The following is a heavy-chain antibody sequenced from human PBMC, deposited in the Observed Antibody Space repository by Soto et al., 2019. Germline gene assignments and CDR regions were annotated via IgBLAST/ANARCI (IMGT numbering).Heavy chain of an antibody. Sequence: SGPTLVNPTQTLTLTCTFSGFSLSTSGVGVGWIRQPPGKALEWLALIYWNDDKRYSPSLKGRLTITKDTSKKQVVLTMTNMDPVDTATYYCAHLTTVTTTAINWFDPWGQGTLVTVSS. CDR2: IYWNDDK. V-gene: IGHV2-5*01. J-gene: IGHJ5*02. D-gene: IGHD4-4*01. CDR3: AHLTTVTTTAINWFDP. CDR1: GFSLSTSGVG.